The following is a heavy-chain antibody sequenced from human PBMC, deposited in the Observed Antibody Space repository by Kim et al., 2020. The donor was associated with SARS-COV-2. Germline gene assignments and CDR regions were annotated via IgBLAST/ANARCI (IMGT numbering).Heavy chain of an antibody. CDR3: ARDLDSSGYTNWFDP. CDR1: GFTVSSNY. V-gene: IGHV3-53*01. Sequence: GGSLRLSCAASGFTVSSNYMSWVRQAPGKGLEWVSVIYSGGSTYYAASVKGRFTISRDNSKNTLYLKMNSLRAEDTAVYYCARDLDSSGYTNWFDPWGQGTLVTVSS. J-gene: IGHJ5*02. CDR2: IYSGGST. D-gene: IGHD3-22*01.